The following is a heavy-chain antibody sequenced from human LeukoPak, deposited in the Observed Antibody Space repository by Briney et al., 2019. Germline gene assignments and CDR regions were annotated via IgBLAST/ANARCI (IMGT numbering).Heavy chain of an antibody. D-gene: IGHD4-17*01. CDR2: IYSGGST. J-gene: IGHJ4*02. CDR3: ARGSPYGDLYFDY. CDR1: GFTVSSNY. Sequence: GGSLRLSCAASGFTVSSNYMGWVRQAPGKGLEWVSVIYSGGSTYYADSVKGRFTISRDNSKNTLYLQMNSLRAEDTAVYYCARGSPYGDLYFDYWGQGTLVTVSS. V-gene: IGHV3-53*01.